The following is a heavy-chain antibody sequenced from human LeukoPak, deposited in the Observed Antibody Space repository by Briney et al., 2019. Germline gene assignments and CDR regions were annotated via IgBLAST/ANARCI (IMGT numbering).Heavy chain of an antibody. V-gene: IGHV3-30*18. CDR3: AKPSSSNTWYAPYDF. J-gene: IGHJ4*02. Sequence: PGGSLRLSCAASGFTFSSYEMNWVRQAPGKGLEWVAVISSDGSSKYYTDPVKGRVTISRDNSKNTLYLQMNSLRAEDTAMYFCAKPSSSNTWYAPYDFWGQGTLVTVSS. CDR2: ISSDGSSK. CDR1: GFTFSSYE. D-gene: IGHD6-13*01.